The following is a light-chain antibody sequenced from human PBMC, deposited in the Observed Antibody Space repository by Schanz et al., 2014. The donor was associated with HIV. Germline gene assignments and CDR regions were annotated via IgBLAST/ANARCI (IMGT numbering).Light chain of an antibody. CDR2: DVS. CDR3: CSYTIINTPVL. V-gene: IGLV2-14*03. CDR1: SSDVGYSYY. Sequence: QSVLTQPASVSGSPGQSITISCSGASSDVGYSYYISWYQQQPGRPPKLIIYDVSNRPSGVSDRFSGSKSGNTASLTISGLQAEDEADYYCCSYTIINTPVLFGGGTKLTVL. J-gene: IGLJ2*01.